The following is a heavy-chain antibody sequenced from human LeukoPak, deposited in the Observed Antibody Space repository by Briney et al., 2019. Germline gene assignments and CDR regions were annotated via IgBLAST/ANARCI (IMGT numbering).Heavy chain of an antibody. CDR3: ARAPYYYDSSGYYYDHFDL. CDR2: ISSSSSYI. V-gene: IGHV3-21*01. D-gene: IGHD3-22*01. Sequence: GGSLRLSCAASGFTFSSYSMNWVRQAPGKGLEWVSSISSSSSYIYYADSVKGRFTISRDNAKNSLYLQMNSLRDEGTAVYYCARAPYYYDSSGYYYDHFDLWGRGTLVTVSS. J-gene: IGHJ2*01. CDR1: GFTFSSYS.